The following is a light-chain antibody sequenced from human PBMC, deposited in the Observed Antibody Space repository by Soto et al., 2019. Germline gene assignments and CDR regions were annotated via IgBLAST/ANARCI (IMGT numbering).Light chain of an antibody. Sequence: QSVLTQPPSASGTPGQRVTISCSGTRSNVGVNYVSWYQQVPGTAPKLLVYENDQRPSGVPARFSASKSGTSASLAISGLRSEDEADYYCSAWDSSLTGRVFGGGTKLTVL. CDR2: END. CDR1: RSNVGVNY. J-gene: IGLJ3*02. V-gene: IGLV1-47*01. CDR3: SAWDSSLTGRV.